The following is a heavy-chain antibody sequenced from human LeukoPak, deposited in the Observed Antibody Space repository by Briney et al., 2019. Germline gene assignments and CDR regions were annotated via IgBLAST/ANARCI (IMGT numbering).Heavy chain of an antibody. CDR2: VSAYNGNT. J-gene: IGHJ4*02. CDR1: GYTFTSYG. CDR3: AREAFTTGYSYGFFDY. D-gene: IGHD5-18*01. Sequence: ASVKVSCKASGYTFTSYGISWVRQAPGQGLEWMGWVSAYNGNTNYAQKLQGRVTMTTDTSTSTAYMELRSLRSDDTAVYYCAREAFTTGYSYGFFDYWGQGTLVTVSS. V-gene: IGHV1-18*01.